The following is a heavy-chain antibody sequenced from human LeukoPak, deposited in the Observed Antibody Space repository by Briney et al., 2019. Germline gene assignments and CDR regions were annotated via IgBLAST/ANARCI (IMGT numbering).Heavy chain of an antibody. CDR1: GFTFSGFG. J-gene: IGHJ4*02. V-gene: IGHV3-23*01. CDR3: ASRPNCNRASCLSYFDY. D-gene: IGHD2/OR15-2a*01. Sequence: GGSLRLSCAASGFTFSGFGITWVRQAPGKRLEWVSVIGGSDGDTYYADPVKGRFSMSRDNSRNMVFLQMNSLRVEDTAVYYCASRPNCNRASCLSYFDYWGQGTLVTVSS. CDR2: IGGSDGDT.